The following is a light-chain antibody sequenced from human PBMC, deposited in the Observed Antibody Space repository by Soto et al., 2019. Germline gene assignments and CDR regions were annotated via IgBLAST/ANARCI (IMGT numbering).Light chain of an antibody. CDR2: DAS. J-gene: IGKJ1*01. Sequence: EIVLTQSPATLSLSPGERASLSCRASQSVSSYLAWYQQKPGQAPRLLIYDASNRATGIPARFSGSGSGTDFTLTISSLEPEDLAVYYCQQLSNWLWTFGQGTKVEIK. V-gene: IGKV3-11*01. CDR1: QSVSSY. CDR3: QQLSNWLWT.